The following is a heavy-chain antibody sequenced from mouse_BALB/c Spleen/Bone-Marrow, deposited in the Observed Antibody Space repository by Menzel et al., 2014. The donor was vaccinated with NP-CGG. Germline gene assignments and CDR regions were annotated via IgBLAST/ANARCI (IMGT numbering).Heavy chain of an antibody. D-gene: IGHD1-1*01. CDR3: ARDYYGSSDY. Sequence: EVMLVESGGGLAQPGGSLKLSCAASGFTFSSYGMSWVRQTPDKRLELVATINSNGGSTYYPDSVKGRFTISRDNAKSTLYLQMSSLKSEDTAMYYCARDYYGSSDYWGQGTTLTVSS. V-gene: IGHV5-6-3*01. J-gene: IGHJ2*01. CDR2: INSNGGST. CDR1: GFTFSSYG.